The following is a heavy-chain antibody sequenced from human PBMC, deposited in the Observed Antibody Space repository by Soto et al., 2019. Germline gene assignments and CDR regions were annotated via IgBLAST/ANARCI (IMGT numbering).Heavy chain of an antibody. CDR2: INHRGGA. D-gene: IGHD3-10*01. Sequence: SETLSLTCAAHNGSFTDYFWTWIRQSPGRGLEWIGEINHRGGATYNPSLRSRVTISIDTSKNHFSLSLSSVTAADTAVYYCARAPRGDLGYFDYWGQGTLVTVSS. J-gene: IGHJ4*02. CDR1: NGSFTDYF. V-gene: IGHV4-34*01. CDR3: ARAPRGDLGYFDY.